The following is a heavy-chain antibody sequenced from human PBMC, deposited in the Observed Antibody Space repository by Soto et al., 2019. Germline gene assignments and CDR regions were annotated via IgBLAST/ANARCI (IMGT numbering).Heavy chain of an antibody. D-gene: IGHD3-9*01. Sequence: QVQLVQSGAEVKKPGASVKVSCKASGYTFTSYGISWVRQAPGQGLEWMGWISAYNGNTNYAQKLQGRVTMTTDTSTSTAYMELRSLRSDDTAVYYCARGEVDDILTGTHVAIGDDYWGQGTLVTVSS. J-gene: IGHJ4*02. CDR3: ARGEVDDILTGTHVAIGDDY. V-gene: IGHV1-18*01. CDR1: GYTFTSYG. CDR2: ISAYNGNT.